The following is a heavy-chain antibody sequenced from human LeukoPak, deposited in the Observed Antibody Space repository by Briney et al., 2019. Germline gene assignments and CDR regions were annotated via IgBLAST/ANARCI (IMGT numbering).Heavy chain of an antibody. CDR1: GGSISSGDYY. J-gene: IGHJ5*02. V-gene: IGHV4-30-4*08. CDR2: IYYSGST. D-gene: IGHD3-3*02. CDR3: ARERNIFGVVIDVWFDP. Sequence: PSQTLSLTCTVSGGSISSGDYYWSWIRQPPGKGLEWIGYIYYSGSTNYNPSLKSRVTISVDTSKNQFSLKLSSVTAADTAVYYCARERNIFGVVIDVWFDPWGQGTLVTVSS.